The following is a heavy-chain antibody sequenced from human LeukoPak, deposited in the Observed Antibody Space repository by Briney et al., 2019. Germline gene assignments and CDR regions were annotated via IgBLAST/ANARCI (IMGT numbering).Heavy chain of an antibody. CDR2: ISSTGSTT. J-gene: IGHJ6*03. CDR3: ARTDRNYYMDV. CDR1: GFTFDDYG. V-gene: IGHV3-11*04. Sequence: GGSLRLSCAASGFTFDDYGMSWIRQAPGEGLEWVSYISSTGSTTYYADSVKGRFTISRDNARKSLYLQMNSLRADDTAVYYCARTDRNYYMDVWGKGTTVTVSS.